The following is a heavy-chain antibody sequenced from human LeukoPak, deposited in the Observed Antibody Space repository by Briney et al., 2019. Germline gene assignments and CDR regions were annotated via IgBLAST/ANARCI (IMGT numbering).Heavy chain of an antibody. Sequence: GGSLRLSCAASGFTFSSYSMNWVRQAPGKGLEWGSYISSSSTIYYADSVKGRFTISRDNAKNSLYLQMNSLGAEDTAVYYCARAPLLWFGELGADYWGQGTLVTVSS. CDR1: GFTFSSYS. CDR2: ISSSSTI. CDR3: ARAPLLWFGELGADY. J-gene: IGHJ4*02. D-gene: IGHD3-10*01. V-gene: IGHV3-48*01.